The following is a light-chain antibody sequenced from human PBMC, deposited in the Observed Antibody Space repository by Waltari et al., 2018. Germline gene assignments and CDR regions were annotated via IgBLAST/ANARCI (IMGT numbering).Light chain of an antibody. J-gene: IGKJ1*01. CDR2: GAS. CDR3: QQYNNWLQT. Sequence: EIVMTQSPATLSVSPGERATLSCRASQRVSSNLAWYQQKPGPAPRLLIYGASTRATGIPARFSGSGSGTEFTLTISSLQSEDFAVYYCQQYNNWLQTFGQGTKVEIK. CDR1: QRVSSN. V-gene: IGKV3-15*01.